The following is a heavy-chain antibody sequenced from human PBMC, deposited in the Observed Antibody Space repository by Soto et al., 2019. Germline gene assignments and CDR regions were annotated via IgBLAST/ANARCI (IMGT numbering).Heavy chain of an antibody. D-gene: IGHD3-3*01. CDR3: ARDRTRASGYFDY. V-gene: IGHV1-18*04. CDR1: GFSLSNFG. Sequence: ASVKVSCKASGFSLSNFGITWMRQAPGQGLEWMGWISGYNGNTKYAQKVQGRVTLTTDTSTNTAYMELRSLRSDDTAIYYCARDRTRASGYFDYWGQGALVTVSS. CDR2: ISGYNGNT. J-gene: IGHJ4*02.